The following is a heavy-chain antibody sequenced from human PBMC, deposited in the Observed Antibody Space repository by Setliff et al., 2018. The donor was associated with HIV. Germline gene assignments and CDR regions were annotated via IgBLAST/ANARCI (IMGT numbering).Heavy chain of an antibody. CDR1: GFPFRSHS. D-gene: IGHD7-27*01. V-gene: IGHV3-21*01. CDR3: AREAMGTYFDY. CDR2: ISSSSNYI. Sequence: SLRLYCAASGFPFRSHSMNWVRQAPGKGLEWVSSISSSSNYIYYADSVKGRFTISRDNAKNSLYLQMNSLRADDTAVYYCAREAMGTYFDYWGQGTLVTVSS. J-gene: IGHJ4*02.